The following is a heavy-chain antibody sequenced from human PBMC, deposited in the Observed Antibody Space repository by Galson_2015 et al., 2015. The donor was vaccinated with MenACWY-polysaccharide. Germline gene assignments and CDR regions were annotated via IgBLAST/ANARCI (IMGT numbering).Heavy chain of an antibody. V-gene: IGHV4-59*01. CDR2: IYYSGST. Sequence: LTCSVSGGSMSGSYWSWLRQPPWKELEWIGYIYYSGSTNYNPSLESRVTISVDTPKNQFSLKLTSVTAADTAVYYCARGYFDSRGYSNWFDPWGQGTLVTVSS. CDR3: ARGYFDSRGYSNWFDP. J-gene: IGHJ5*02. D-gene: IGHD3-22*01. CDR1: GGSMSGSY.